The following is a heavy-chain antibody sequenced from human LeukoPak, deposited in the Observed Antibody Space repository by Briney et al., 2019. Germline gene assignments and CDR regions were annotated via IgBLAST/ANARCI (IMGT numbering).Heavy chain of an antibody. CDR2: VSYSGTT. CDR3: AKLTCSSTFCPLDY. D-gene: IGHD2-2*01. CDR1: GGSISSSSFF. V-gene: IGHV4-39*01. J-gene: IGHJ4*02. Sequence: SETLSLPCTVSGGSISSSSFFWAWIRQPPGKGLEWIGTVSYSGTTYYSPSLKSRVTISVDTSKNQFSLRLTSVTAADTALYYCAKLTCSSTFCPLDYWGQGTLVTVSS.